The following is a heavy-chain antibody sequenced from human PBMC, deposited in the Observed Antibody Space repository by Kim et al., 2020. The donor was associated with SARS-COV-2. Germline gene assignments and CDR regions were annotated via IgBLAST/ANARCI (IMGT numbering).Heavy chain of an antibody. D-gene: IGHD4-17*01. V-gene: IGHV1-18*01. CDR3: ARDDPIRDYGFLSPNYYYGMDV. J-gene: IGHJ6*02. CDR1: GYTFTSYG. CDR2: ISAYNGNT. Sequence: ASVKVSCKASGYTFTSYGISWVRQAPGQGLEWMGWISAYNGNTNYAQKLQGRVTMTTDTSTSTAYMELRSLRSDDTAVYYCARDDPIRDYGFLSPNYYYGMDVWGQGTTVTVSS.